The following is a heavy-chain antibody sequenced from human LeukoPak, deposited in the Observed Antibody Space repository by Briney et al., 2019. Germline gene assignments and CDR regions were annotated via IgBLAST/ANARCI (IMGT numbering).Heavy chain of an antibody. D-gene: IGHD3-22*01. CDR3: ARDEAGYYYDSSGYQSFDY. V-gene: IGHV3-48*03. CDR1: GFTFSSYE. Sequence: LGGSRSLSCEASGFTFSSYEMNGARQVPGKGLGWPSYIRRSGSTIYSPASVKGRLTISRDNAKNSLYLQMNSLRAEDTAVYYCARDEAGYYYDSSGYQSFDYWGQGTLVTVSS. CDR2: IRRSGSTI. J-gene: IGHJ4*02.